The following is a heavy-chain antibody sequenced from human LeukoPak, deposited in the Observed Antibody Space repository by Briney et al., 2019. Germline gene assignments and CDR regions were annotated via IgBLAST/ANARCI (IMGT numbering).Heavy chain of an antibody. J-gene: IGHJ6*02. CDR1: GFTFVTFV. Sequence: GRSLRSPFAASGFTFVTFVCTWFGRAPGKGRGGVAVIYFDGSNKYYADSVKGRFTISRDNSKNTLYLQMNSLRAEDTAVYYCARASEEDPYYCYYGMDVWGQGTTVTVSS. V-gene: IGHV3-30-3*01. CDR3: ARASEEDPYYCYYGMDV. CDR2: IYFDGSNK.